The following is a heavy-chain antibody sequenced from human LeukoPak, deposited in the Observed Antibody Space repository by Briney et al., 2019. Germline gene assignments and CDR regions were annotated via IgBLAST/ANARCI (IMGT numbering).Heavy chain of an antibody. CDR1: GYTFTSYD. V-gene: IGHV1-8*03. D-gene: IGHD6-13*01. CDR3: ARLIAAAGTVNWFDP. Sequence: ASGNVSCKASGYTFTSYDINWVRQATGQGLEWMGWMNPNSGNTGYAQKFQGRVTITRNTSISTAYMELSSLRSEDTAVYYCARLIAAAGTVNWFDPWGQGTLVTVSA. J-gene: IGHJ5*02. CDR2: MNPNSGNT.